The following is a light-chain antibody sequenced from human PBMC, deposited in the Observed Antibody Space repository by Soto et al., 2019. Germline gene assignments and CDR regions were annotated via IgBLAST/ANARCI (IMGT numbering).Light chain of an antibody. Sequence: EIVLTQSPATLSLSPGKRATLSCRASQSVSSYLAWYQQKPGQAPRLLIYDASNRATGIPARFSGSGSGTDFTLTISSLEPEDFAVYYCQQRRNWLVTFGPGTKVDIK. CDR3: QQRRNWLVT. V-gene: IGKV3-11*01. J-gene: IGKJ3*01. CDR2: DAS. CDR1: QSVSSY.